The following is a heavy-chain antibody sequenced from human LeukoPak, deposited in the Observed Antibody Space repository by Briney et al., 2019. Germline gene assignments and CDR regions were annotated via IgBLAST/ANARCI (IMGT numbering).Heavy chain of an antibody. J-gene: IGHJ4*02. CDR1: GFTFSSYA. CDR2: ISSNGGST. D-gene: IGHD6-19*01. Sequence: SGGSLRLSCAASGFTFSSYAMSWVRQAPGKGLEWVSGISSNGGSTYYADSVKGRFTISRDKSKKTLYLQMNSLRAEDTAVYYCAKPKFTVAGSNYFDYWGQGTLVTVSS. CDR3: AKPKFTVAGSNYFDY. V-gene: IGHV3-23*01.